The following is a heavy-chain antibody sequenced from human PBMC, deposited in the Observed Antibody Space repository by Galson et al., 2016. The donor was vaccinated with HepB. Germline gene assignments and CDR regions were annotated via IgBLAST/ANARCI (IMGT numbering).Heavy chain of an antibody. CDR1: GYSFSNYW. Sequence: QSGAEVKKPGESLKISCKVSGYSFSNYWLGWVRQMPGKGLEWMGIIYPDDSDIRYSPSFQGPVTISADKSTSIAYLQRSSLKASDTAMYYWARLSAVSATPREFWGQGTLVTVSS. V-gene: IGHV5-51*01. D-gene: IGHD2-15*01. J-gene: IGHJ4*02. CDR3: ARLSAVSATPREF. CDR2: IYPDDSDI.